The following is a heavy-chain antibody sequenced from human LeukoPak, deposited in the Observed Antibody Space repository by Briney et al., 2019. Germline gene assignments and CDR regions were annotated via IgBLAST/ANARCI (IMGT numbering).Heavy chain of an antibody. Sequence: ASVKVSCKASGYTFTSYGVSWVRQAPGQGLEWMGWISAYNGNTNYAQKVQARVTMTRDTSTSTAYMELRSLRSDDTAVYYCARGLSWGQNSLYGMDVWGQGTTVTVSS. CDR2: ISAYNGNT. CDR1: GYTFTSYG. CDR3: ARGLSWGQNSLYGMDV. J-gene: IGHJ6*02. V-gene: IGHV1-18*01. D-gene: IGHD7-27*01.